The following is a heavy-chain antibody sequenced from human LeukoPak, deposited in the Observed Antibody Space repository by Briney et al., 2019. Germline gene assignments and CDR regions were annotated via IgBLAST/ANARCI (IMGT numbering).Heavy chain of an antibody. Sequence: SETLSLTCTVSGGSISSYYWSWIRQPPGKGLEWIGYIYYSGSTNYNPSLKSRVTISVDTSKNQLSLKLSSVTAADTAVYYCARGTRSSSGWQDYWGQGTLVTVSS. D-gene: IGHD6-19*01. V-gene: IGHV4-59*08. J-gene: IGHJ4*02. CDR2: IYYSGST. CDR1: GGSISSYY. CDR3: ARGTRSSSGWQDY.